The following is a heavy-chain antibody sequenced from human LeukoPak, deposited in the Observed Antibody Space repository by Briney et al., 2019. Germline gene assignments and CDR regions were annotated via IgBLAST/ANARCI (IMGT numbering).Heavy chain of an antibody. J-gene: IGHJ4*02. CDR2: INPNSGGT. V-gene: IGHV1-2*04. Sequence: ASVKVSCKASGYTFTGYYMHWVRQAPGQGLEWMGWINPNSGGTNYAQKFQGWVTKTRDTSISTAYMELSRLRSDDTAVYYCARELTVTTKSPLDYWGQGTLVTVSS. CDR1: GYTFTGYY. CDR3: ARELTVTTKSPLDY. D-gene: IGHD4-17*01.